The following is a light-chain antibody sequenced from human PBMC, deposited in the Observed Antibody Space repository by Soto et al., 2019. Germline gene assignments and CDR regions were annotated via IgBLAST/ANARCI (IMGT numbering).Light chain of an antibody. CDR3: QQYKNWPT. CDR2: GAS. Sequence: EIVMTQSPATLSVSPGERATLSCRASQSVSSNLAWYQQKLGQAPRLLIYGASTRATGIPAGLSGSGSGTEFTLTISSLQSEDFAVYYCQQYKNWPTFGQGTKVEIK. CDR1: QSVSSN. V-gene: IGKV3-15*01. J-gene: IGKJ1*01.